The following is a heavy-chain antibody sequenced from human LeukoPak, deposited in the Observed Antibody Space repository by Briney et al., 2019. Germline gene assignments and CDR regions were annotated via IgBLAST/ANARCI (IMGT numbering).Heavy chain of an antibody. CDR2: IYPADSDT. V-gene: IGHV5-51*01. CDR3: ARQSGYCSSTSCPNWSDP. CDR1: GYSFTSYW. D-gene: IGHD2-2*01. J-gene: IGHJ5*02. Sequence: GESLKISCKGSGYSFTSYWIGWVRQMPGKGLEWMGIIYPADSDTRYSPSFQGQVTISADKSISTAYLQRSSLKASDTATYYCARQSGYCSSTSCPNWSDPWGQGTLVTVSS.